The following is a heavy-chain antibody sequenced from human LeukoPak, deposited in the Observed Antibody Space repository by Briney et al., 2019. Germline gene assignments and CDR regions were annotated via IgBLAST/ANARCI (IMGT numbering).Heavy chain of an antibody. D-gene: IGHD3-22*01. CDR2: IWYDGSNK. J-gene: IGHJ4*02. V-gene: IGHV3-33*01. CDR3: ARERYYYDSSGYYYSLAN. CDR1: GFTFSSYG. Sequence: GGSLRLSCAASGFTFSSYGMHWVRQAPGKGLEWVAVIWYDGSNKYYADSVKGRFTISRDNSKNTLYLQMNSLRAEDTAVYYCARERYYYDSSGYYYSLANWGQGTLVTVSS.